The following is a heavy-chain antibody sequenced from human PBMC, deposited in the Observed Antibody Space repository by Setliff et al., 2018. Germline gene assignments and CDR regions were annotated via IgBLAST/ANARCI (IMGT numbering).Heavy chain of an antibody. D-gene: IGHD3-3*01. V-gene: IGHV1-46*01. CDR1: GYTFTSYY. J-gene: IGHJ4*02. CDR3: ARENMAKNFWGEHSDY. CDR2: INPSDGST. Sequence: GASVKVSCKASGYTFTSYYMHWVRQAPGQGLEWMGVINPSDGSTTYAQKFQGRVTMTRDTSTNTVYMQLSSLRSEDTAVYYCARENMAKNFWGEHSDYWGQGTLVTVSS.